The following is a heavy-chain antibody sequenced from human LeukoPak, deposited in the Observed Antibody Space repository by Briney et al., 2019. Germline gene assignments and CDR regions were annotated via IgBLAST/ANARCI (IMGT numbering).Heavy chain of an antibody. Sequence: PGGSLRLSCAASGFTIIGYAMYWVRQAPGKGLEFVASISHDATERYRESVKGRFTISRDTSKNTVYLQMNTLRAEDSALYYCTRTGLGYSLGNGLDAWGQGTQVTVPS. D-gene: IGHD5-18*01. CDR3: TRTGLGYSLGNGLDA. CDR2: ISHDATE. J-gene: IGHJ5*02. V-gene: IGHV3-30*04. CDR1: GFTIIGYA.